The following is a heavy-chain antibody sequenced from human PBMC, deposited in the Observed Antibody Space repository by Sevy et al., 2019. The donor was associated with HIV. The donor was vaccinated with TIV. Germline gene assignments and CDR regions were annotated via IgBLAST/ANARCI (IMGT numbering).Heavy chain of an antibody. J-gene: IGHJ4*02. Sequence: GESLKISCVASGFTFIRYNMNWVRQAPGKGLEWVSSVSGSSNYIYYAESLKGRFIISRDNAKDTLYLQMNSLRADDTAVYYCARGPPDGSYDYFDYWGQGTLVTVSS. D-gene: IGHD1-26*01. CDR1: GFTFIRYN. CDR2: VSGSSNYI. V-gene: IGHV3-21*06. CDR3: ARGPPDGSYDYFDY.